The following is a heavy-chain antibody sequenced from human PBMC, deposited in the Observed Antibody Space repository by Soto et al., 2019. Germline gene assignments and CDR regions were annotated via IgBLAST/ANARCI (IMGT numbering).Heavy chain of an antibody. CDR1: GFTFADSA. Sequence: GASVKVSCKASGFTFADSAVQWVRQARGQSLEWMGRILVYSHNTKSAQKFTERVTISWDVSTSTAFMELRSLRSEDTAVYYCATANNTSPFDYWGQGTLVTVSS. CDR3: ATANNTSPFDY. J-gene: IGHJ4*02. D-gene: IGHD1-26*01. V-gene: IGHV1-58*01. CDR2: ILVYSHNT.